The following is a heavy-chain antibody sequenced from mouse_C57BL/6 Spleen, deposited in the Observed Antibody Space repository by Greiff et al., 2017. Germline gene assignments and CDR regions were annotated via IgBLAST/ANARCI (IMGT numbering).Heavy chain of an antibody. CDR2: IYPGSGNT. Sequence: VQLQQSGPELVKPGASVKISCKASGYSFTSYYIHWVKQRPGQGLEWIGWIYPGSGNTKYNEKFKGKATLTADPSSSTAYMQRSSLTSEDSAVYYCARRTTVVAYYFDYWGQGTTLIVSS. D-gene: IGHD1-1*01. CDR3: ARRTTVVAYYFDY. CDR1: GYSFTSYY. J-gene: IGHJ2*01. V-gene: IGHV1-66*01.